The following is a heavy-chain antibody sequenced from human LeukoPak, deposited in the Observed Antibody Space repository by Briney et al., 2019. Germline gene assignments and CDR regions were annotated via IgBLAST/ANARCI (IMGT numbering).Heavy chain of an antibody. CDR3: ARDGEYYGSGSIFRFDY. CDR1: GYTFTGCY. V-gene: IGHV1-2*02. J-gene: IGHJ4*02. CDR2: INPSSGGT. Sequence: ASVKVSCKTSGYTFTGCYMHWVRQDPGQGPEWMGWINPSSGGTNYAQKFQGRVTMTRDTSISTAYMEMSSLRSDDTAVYYCARDGEYYGSGSIFRFDYWGQGTLVTVSS. D-gene: IGHD3-10*01.